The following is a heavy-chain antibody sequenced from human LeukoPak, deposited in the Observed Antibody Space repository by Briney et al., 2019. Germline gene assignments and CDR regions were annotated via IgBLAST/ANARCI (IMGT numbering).Heavy chain of an antibody. Sequence: ASVKVSCKASGYTFTSYYIYWVRQAPGQGLEWMGWINPNSGGTNYAQKFQGRVTMTRDTSISTAYMELSRLRSDDTAVYYCAREGDFWSDKEAFDIWGQGTMVTVSS. D-gene: IGHD3-3*01. CDR2: INPNSGGT. CDR1: GYTFTSYY. J-gene: IGHJ3*02. CDR3: AREGDFWSDKEAFDI. V-gene: IGHV1-2*02.